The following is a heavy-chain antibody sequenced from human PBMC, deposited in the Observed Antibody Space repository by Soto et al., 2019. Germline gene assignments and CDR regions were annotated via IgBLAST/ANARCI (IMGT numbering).Heavy chain of an antibody. CDR2: IYDSRSI. V-gene: IGHV4-59*08. J-gene: IGHJ3*02. D-gene: IGHD6-13*01. CDR3: ARPAVIAADHAFDI. CDR1: GGSFSTYY. Sequence: SETLSLTCTVSGGSFSTYYWSWIRQPPGKGLEWIGYIYDSRSINYNPSLKSRVTISLDTSKNQFSLNLSSVTAADTAMYYCARPAVIAADHAFDIWGQGTMVTVSS.